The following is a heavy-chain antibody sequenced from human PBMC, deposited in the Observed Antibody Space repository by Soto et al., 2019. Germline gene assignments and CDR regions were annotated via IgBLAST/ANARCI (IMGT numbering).Heavy chain of an antibody. D-gene: IGHD3-10*01. CDR1: GFTFSSYG. CDR2: ISYDGSNK. CDR3: AKDKYYGSGSYYNPYNSYYYYGMDV. V-gene: IGHV3-30*18. Sequence: GGSLRLSCAASGFTFSSYGMHWVRQAPGKGLEWVAVISYDGSNKYYADSVKGRFTISRDNSKNTLYLQMNSLRAEDTAVYYCAKDKYYGSGSYYNPYNSYYYYGMDVWGQGTTVIVSS. J-gene: IGHJ6*02.